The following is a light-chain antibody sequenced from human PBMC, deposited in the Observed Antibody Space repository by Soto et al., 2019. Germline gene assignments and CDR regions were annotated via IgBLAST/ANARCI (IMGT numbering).Light chain of an antibody. J-gene: IGLJ1*01. CDR2: DVT. CDR3: SSYSSTSTRRL. V-gene: IGLV2-14*03. Sequence: SVLTQPASVPRCPGQSITIPCTGTSNNVGGYNYVSWYQQFPGKAPKLIIYDVTDRPSGVSFRFSGSKSGNTASLTISGLQAEDEAGYHCSSYSSTSTRRLFGAGTKVTVL. CDR1: SNNVGGYNY.